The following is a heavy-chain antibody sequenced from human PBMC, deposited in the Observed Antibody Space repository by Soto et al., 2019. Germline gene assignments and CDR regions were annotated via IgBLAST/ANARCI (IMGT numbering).Heavy chain of an antibody. Sequence: EVQLVETGVGMVRPGGSLSLSCTASGFTFDDYGMSWVRQAPGKGLEWVSGINWNDGSTANADSVKGRFTISRDNAKNSLYLEMNSLRVDDTALYYCARGGMTTVVTPYYWGQGTLVSVSS. CDR2: INWNDGST. D-gene: IGHD4-17*01. J-gene: IGHJ4*02. V-gene: IGHV3-20*04. CDR3: ARGGMTTVVTPYY. CDR1: GFTFDDYG.